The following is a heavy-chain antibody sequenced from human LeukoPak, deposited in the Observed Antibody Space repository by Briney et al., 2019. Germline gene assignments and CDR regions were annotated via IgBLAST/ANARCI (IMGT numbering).Heavy chain of an antibody. CDR2: IKQDGSEK. D-gene: IGHD2-2*01. CDR1: GFTFSSYW. Sequence: GGSLRLSCAASGFTFSSYWMSWVRQAPGKGLEWVANIKQDGSEKYYVDSVKGRFTISRDNAKNSLYLQMNSLRAEDTAVYYCAGDRAVVVPAAQRYYYYMDVWGKGTTVTVSS. J-gene: IGHJ6*03. CDR3: AGDRAVVVPAAQRYYYYMDV. V-gene: IGHV3-7*01.